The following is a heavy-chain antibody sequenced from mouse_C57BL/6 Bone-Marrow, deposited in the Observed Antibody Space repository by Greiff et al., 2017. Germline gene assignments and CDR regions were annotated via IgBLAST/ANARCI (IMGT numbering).Heavy chain of an antibody. V-gene: IGHV5-4*01. CDR2: ISDGGSYT. Sequence: EVKVEESGGGLVKPGGSLKLPCAASGFTFSSYAMSWVRQTPEKRLEWVATISDGGSYTYYPDNVKGRFTISRDNAKNNLYLQMSHLKSEDTAMYYCARDEGKAYWGQGTLVTVSA. J-gene: IGHJ3*01. CDR3: ARDEGKAY. CDR1: GFTFSSYA.